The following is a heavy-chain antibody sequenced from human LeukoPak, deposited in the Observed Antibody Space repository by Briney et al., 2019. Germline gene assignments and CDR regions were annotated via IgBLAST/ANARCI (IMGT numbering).Heavy chain of an antibody. CDR3: AKSQHYYYYGMDV. J-gene: IGHJ6*02. CDR1: GFTFDDYA. Sequence: GGSLRLSCAASGFTFDDYAMHWVRQAPGKGLEWVSGISWNSGSIGYADSVKGRFTISRDNAKNSLYLQMNSLRAEDTALYYCAKSQHYYYYGMDVWGQGTTVTVSS. CDR2: ISWNSGSI. V-gene: IGHV3-9*01.